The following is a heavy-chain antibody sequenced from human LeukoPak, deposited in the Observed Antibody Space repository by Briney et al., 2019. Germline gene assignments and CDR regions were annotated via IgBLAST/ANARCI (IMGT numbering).Heavy chain of an antibody. J-gene: IGHJ6*01. CDR2: ISYDGSNK. V-gene: IGHV3-30*18. CDR3: AKEKEAYYYGMDV. Sequence: GRSLRLSCAASGFTFSSYGMHWVRQAPGKGLEWVAVISYDGSNKYYADSVKGRFTISRDNSKNTLYLQMNSLRAEEKGVYYCAKEKEAYYYGMDVWGQGTTVTVSS. CDR1: GFTFSSYG.